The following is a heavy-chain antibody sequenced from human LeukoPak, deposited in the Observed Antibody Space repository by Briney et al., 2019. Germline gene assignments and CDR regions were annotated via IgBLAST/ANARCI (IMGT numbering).Heavy chain of an antibody. J-gene: IGHJ4*02. D-gene: IGHD2-2*02. V-gene: IGHV4-30-4*08. CDR3: ARGVVPAAIPDY. CDR2: IYYSGSN. Sequence: SETMSPTCIVSGGSISRGDYYWSWIRHPPVKGWEWIGYIYYSGSNYYHPSLNSRVTISVDTSKNQFSLKLSSVTAADTAVYYCARGVVPAAIPDYWGQGTLVTVSS. CDR1: GGSISRGDYY.